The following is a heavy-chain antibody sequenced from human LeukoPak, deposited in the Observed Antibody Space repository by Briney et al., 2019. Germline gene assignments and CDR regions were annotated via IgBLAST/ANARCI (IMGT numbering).Heavy chain of an antibody. CDR2: MNPNSANT. J-gene: IGHJ6*03. V-gene: IGHV1-8*01. CDR1: GYTFTNYD. CDR3: ARAESWTGTTDYYYMDV. D-gene: IGHD1-1*01. Sequence: ASVKVSCKASGYTFTNYDINWVRQATGQGLEWMGWMNPNSANTGYAQKFQGRVTMTRNTSIGTAYMELSSLRSEDTAVYYCARAESWTGTTDYYYMDVWGKGTTVTVSS.